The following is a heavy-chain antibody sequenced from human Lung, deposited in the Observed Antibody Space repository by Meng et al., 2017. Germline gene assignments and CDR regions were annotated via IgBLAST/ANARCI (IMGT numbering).Heavy chain of an antibody. CDR1: GYNFPDYY. CDR2: INPKSGDT. D-gene: IGHD6-25*01. CDR3: ARDEDISAAGKLFGDY. J-gene: IGHJ4*02. Sequence: GQVVQSGAGVKKPGASVKVSCKPSGYNFPDYYIHWVRRAPGQGLEWMGRINPKSGDTHYAQKFQARVTMTGDTSISTAYMELSGLRSDDTAMYYCARDEDISAAGKLFGDYWGQGTLVTVSS. V-gene: IGHV1-2*06.